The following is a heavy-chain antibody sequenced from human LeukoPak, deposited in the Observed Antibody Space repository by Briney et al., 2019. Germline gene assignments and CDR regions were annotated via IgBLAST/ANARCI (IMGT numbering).Heavy chain of an antibody. V-gene: IGHV4-59*08. CDR2: IYYSGST. J-gene: IGHJ5*02. CDR3: ARGAGSGSGSYPNWFDP. Sequence: KPSETLSLTCTVSGGSISSYYWSWIRQPPGKGLEWIGYIYYSGSTNYNPSLKSRVTISVDTSKNQFSLKLSSVTAADTAVYYCARGAGSGSGSYPNWFDPWGQGTLVTVSS. D-gene: IGHD3-10*01. CDR1: GGSISSYY.